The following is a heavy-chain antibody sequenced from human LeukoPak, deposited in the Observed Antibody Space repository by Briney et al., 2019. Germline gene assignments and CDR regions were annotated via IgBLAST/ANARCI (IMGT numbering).Heavy chain of an antibody. Sequence: GGSLRLSCAASGFTFSSYAMSWVRQAPGKGLEWVSAISGSGGSTYYADSVKGRFTISRDNSKNALYLQINSLRAEDTAVYYCAKGGRAAHYFDYWGQGTLVTVSS. CDR3: AKGGRAAHYFDY. CDR1: GFTFSSYA. CDR2: ISGSGGST. D-gene: IGHD2-15*01. J-gene: IGHJ4*02. V-gene: IGHV3-23*01.